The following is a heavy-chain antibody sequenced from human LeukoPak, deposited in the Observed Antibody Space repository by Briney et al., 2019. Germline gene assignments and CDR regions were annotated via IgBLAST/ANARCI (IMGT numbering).Heavy chain of an antibody. J-gene: IGHJ6*02. CDR2: IYDGGNT. Sequence: GGSLRLSCGASGFTVSSNYMGWVRQAPGKGLEWVSGIYDGGNTYYGDSVKGRYIISRDNSKNTLYLQMSSLRVEDTAVHYCARGGYDMFLWGQGTTVTVSS. D-gene: IGHD3-22*01. CDR1: GFTVSSNY. V-gene: IGHV3-66*01. CDR3: ARGGYDMFL.